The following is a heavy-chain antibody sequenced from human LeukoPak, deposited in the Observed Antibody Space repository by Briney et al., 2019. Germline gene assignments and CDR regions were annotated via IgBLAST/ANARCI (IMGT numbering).Heavy chain of an antibody. J-gene: IGHJ4*02. CDR3: AKDIGVQGAYYFDS. CDR1: GFTFDDYA. Sequence: GGSLRLSCAASGFTFDDYAMHWVRQAPGKGLEWVAGISWKGGSIGYADSVKRRFTISRDNAKNSLYLQMNSLRAEDTAFYYCAKDIGVQGAYYFDSWGQGALVTVTS. V-gene: IGHV3-9*01. CDR2: ISWKGGSI. D-gene: IGHD3-10*01.